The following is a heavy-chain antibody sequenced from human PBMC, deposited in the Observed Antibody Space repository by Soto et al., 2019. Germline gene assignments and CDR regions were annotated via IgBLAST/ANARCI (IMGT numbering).Heavy chain of an antibody. CDR3: ARVLRVGYCSSTSCPYFYGMDV. CDR2: IYYSGST. CDR1: GGSISSGDYY. D-gene: IGHD2-2*01. Sequence: SETLSLTCTVSGGSISSGDYYWSWIRQPPGKGLEWIGYIYYSGSTYYNPSLKSRVTISVDTSKNQFSLKLSSVTAADTAVYYCARVLRVGYCSSTSCPYFYGMDVWGQGTTVTVSS. V-gene: IGHV4-30-4*01. J-gene: IGHJ6*02.